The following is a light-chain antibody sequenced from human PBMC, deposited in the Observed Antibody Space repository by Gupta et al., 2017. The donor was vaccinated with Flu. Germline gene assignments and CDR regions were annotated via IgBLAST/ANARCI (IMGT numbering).Light chain of an antibody. CDR1: SLIYYY. V-gene: IGLV3-19*01. CDR3: NSRDSHGVPWV. CDR2: GNN. J-gene: IGLJ3*02. Sequence: SSALTQDPAVSVALGQTVRTTCQGGSLIYYYASWYQQRPGQAPLLVIYGNNNRPSGIPDRFSASTSGNTSSLTITATRAEDEADYYCNSRDSHGVPWVFGGGTKLTVL.